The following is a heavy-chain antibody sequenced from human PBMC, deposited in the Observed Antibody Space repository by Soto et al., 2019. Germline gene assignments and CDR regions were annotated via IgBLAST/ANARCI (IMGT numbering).Heavy chain of an antibody. J-gene: IGHJ4*02. CDR2: INAGNGNT. CDR3: ARVRSPYDFWSGYPDIDY. D-gene: IGHD3-3*01. Sequence: ASVKVSCKASGYTFTSYAMHWVRQAPGQRLEWMGWINAGNGNTKYSQKFQGRVTITRDTSASTAYMELSSLRSEDTAVYYCARVRSPYDFWSGYPDIDYWGQGTLVTVSS. V-gene: IGHV1-3*01. CDR1: GYTFTSYA.